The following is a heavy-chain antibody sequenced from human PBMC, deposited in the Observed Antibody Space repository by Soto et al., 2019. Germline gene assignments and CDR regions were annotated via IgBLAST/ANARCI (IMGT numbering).Heavy chain of an antibody. CDR3: ARGRITAYYFDF. D-gene: IGHD1-20*01. CDR1: GYTISSYV. CDR2: INVGNGET. J-gene: IGHJ4*02. Sequence: GASVKVSCKASGYTISSYVLHWVRQAPGQSPAWMGWINVGNGETRYSQRVQGTVTITRDTSATTAYLELSSLRSEDTAVYYCARGRITAYYFDFWGQGTLVTVS. V-gene: IGHV1-3*01.